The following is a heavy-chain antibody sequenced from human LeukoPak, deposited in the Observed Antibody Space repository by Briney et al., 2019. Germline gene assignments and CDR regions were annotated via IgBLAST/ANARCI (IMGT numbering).Heavy chain of an antibody. CDR2: ISSRGGST. CDR1: GFTFTTHA. D-gene: IGHD5-12*01. V-gene: IGHV3-23*01. Sequence: GGSLRLSCTASGFTFTTHAMNWVRQAPGKGLEWVSVISSRGGSTYYADSVKGRFTISRDNSKSTLYLQMNSLRVEDTAVYYCARDSGYSGYSDYWGQGTLVTVSS. J-gene: IGHJ4*02. CDR3: ARDSGYSGYSDY.